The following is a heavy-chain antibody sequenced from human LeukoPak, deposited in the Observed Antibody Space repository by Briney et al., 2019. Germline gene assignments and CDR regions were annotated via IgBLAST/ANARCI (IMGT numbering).Heavy chain of an antibody. D-gene: IGHD1-7*01. V-gene: IGHV3-23*01. CDR2: ISGSGGST. J-gene: IGHJ4*02. CDR1: GFTFSSYA. Sequence: PGGSLRLSCAASGFTFSSYAMSWVRQAPGKGLEWVSAISGSGGSTYYADSVKGRFTISRDNSKNTLYLQMNSLRAEDTAVYYCAKDLEGYNWNWYYFDYWGQGTLVTVSS. CDR3: AKDLEGYNWNWYYFDY.